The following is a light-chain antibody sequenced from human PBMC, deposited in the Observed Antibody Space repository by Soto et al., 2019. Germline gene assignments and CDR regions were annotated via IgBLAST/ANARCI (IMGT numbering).Light chain of an antibody. V-gene: IGKV4-1*01. CDR2: WAS. J-gene: IGKJ4*01. Sequence: DIVLTQSPDSLAVSLGERATINCKSSQSVLYSSDNKNYLAWHQQKPGQSPKLLFYWASTRESGVPARFSGSGSGTDFSLTISSLQAEDVAVYFCQQYYKTPLTFGGGTKVEIK. CDR3: QQYYKTPLT. CDR1: QSVLYSSDNKNY.